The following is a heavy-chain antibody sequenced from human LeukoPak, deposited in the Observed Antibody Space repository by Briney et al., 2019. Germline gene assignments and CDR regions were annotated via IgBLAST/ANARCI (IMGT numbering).Heavy chain of an antibody. Sequence: GGSLRLPCAASGFTVSSNYMNWVRQTPDKGLEWVSLTYSGGFTYYANSVKGRFTVSRDNSENTLILQMNSLRVEDTAVYYCARGGGTQPYYDLYMDLWGKGITATVSS. CDR1: GFTVSSNY. J-gene: IGHJ6*03. CDR2: TYSGGFT. CDR3: ARGGGTQPYYDLYMDL. V-gene: IGHV3-53*01. D-gene: IGHD1-26*01.